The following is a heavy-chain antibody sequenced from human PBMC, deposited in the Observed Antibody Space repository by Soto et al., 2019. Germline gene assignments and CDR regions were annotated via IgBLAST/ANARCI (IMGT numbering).Heavy chain of an antibody. CDR2: IYYSGST. D-gene: IGHD3-3*01. CDR1: GGSISSSSYY. Sequence: SETLSLTCTVSGGSISSSSYYWGWIRQPPGKGLEWIGSIYYSGSTYYNPSLKSRVTISVDTSKNQFSLKLSSVTAADTAVYYCARTYYDFWSGTESYAFDIWGQGTMVTVSS. J-gene: IGHJ3*02. V-gene: IGHV4-39*07. CDR3: ARTYYDFWSGTESYAFDI.